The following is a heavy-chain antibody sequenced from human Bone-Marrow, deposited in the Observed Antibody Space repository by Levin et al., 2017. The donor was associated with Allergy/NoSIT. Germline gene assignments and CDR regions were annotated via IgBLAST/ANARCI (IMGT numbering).Heavy chain of an antibody. CDR3: ARVMYCSTTSCPSSFDY. V-gene: IGHV1-2*06. J-gene: IGHJ4*02. CDR1: GYTFTDYY. D-gene: IGHD2-2*01. CDR2: INPNSGGT. Sequence: AASVKVSCKASGYTFTDYYIHWVRQAPGQGLEWIGRINPNSGGTKYAQKFQGRVTMTGDTSNITAYMELNRLRSDDTAVYYCARVMYCSTTSCPSSFDYWGQGTLVTVSS.